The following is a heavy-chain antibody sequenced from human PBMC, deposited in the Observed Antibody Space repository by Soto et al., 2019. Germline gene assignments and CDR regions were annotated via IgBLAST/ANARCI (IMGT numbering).Heavy chain of an antibody. CDR1: GYTFTDYY. J-gene: IGHJ4*02. CDR2: INPKNGAT. CDR3: ARVYY. V-gene: IGHV1-2*02. Sequence: GASVKVSCNASGYTFTDYYIHWVRPAPGQGLELMGWINPKNGATIYAQKFQGRVTMTRDTPISTAYMELSRLRSDDTAVYYCARVYYWGQGTLVTVSS.